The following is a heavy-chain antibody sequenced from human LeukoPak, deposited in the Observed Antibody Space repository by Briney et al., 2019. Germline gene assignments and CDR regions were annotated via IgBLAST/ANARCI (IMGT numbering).Heavy chain of an antibody. D-gene: IGHD4-11*01. CDR3: ARENSINDAFDI. CDR1: GGSISSYY. V-gene: IGHV4-59*12. CDR2: IYYSGST. J-gene: IGHJ3*02. Sequence: PSETLSLTCTVSGGSISSYYWSWIRQPPGKGLEWIGYIYYSGSTNYNPSLKSRVTISVDTSKNQFSLKLSFVTAADTAVYYCARENSINDAFDIWGQGTMVTVSS.